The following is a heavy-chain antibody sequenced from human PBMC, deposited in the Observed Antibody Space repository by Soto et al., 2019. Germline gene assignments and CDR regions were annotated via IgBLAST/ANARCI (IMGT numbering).Heavy chain of an antibody. Sequence: GGSLRLSCAASGFTFSSYSMNWVRPAPGKGLEWVSSTSSSSSYIYYADSVKGRFTISRDNAKNSLYLQMNSLRAEDTAVYYCARDLLAPPGLSTYYWGQGTLFTVSS. D-gene: IGHD3-10*01. CDR1: GFTFSSYS. V-gene: IGHV3-21*01. J-gene: IGHJ4*02. CDR3: ARDLLAPPGLSTYY. CDR2: TSSSSSYI.